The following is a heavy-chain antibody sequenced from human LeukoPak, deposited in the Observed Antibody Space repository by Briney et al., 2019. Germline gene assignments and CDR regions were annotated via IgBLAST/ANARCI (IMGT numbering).Heavy chain of an antibody. V-gene: IGHV1-69*04. CDR2: IIPIFGIA. D-gene: IGHD6-13*01. Sequence: SVKVSCKASGGTFSSYAISWVRQAPGQGLEWMGRIIPIFGIANYAQKFQGRVTITADKSTSTAYMELSSLRSEDTAVYHCARLPVAAAGTDYYGMDVWGQGTRSPSP. CDR3: ARLPVAAAGTDYYGMDV. CDR1: GGTFSSYA. J-gene: IGHJ6*02.